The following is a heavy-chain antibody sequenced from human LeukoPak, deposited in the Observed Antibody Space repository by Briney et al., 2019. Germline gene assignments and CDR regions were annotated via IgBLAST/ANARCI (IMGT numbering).Heavy chain of an antibody. CDR3: AKGTDSSSWDPFDY. CDR1: GFTFDDYA. Sequence: PGRSLRLSCAASGFTFDDYAMHWVRQAPGKGLKWVSGISWNSGSIGYADSVKGRFTISRDNAKNSLYLQMNSLRAEDTALYYCAKGTDSSSWDPFDYWGQGTLVTVSS. CDR2: ISWNSGSI. J-gene: IGHJ4*02. V-gene: IGHV3-9*01. D-gene: IGHD6-13*01.